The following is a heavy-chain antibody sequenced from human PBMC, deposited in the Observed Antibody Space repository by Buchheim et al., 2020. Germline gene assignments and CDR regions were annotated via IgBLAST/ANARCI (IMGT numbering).Heavy chain of an antibody. J-gene: IGHJ4*02. CDR2: FSGSGGST. CDR3: AKDSLTHLEWLSHFDY. V-gene: IGHV3-23*01. D-gene: IGHD3-3*01. Sequence: EVQLLESGGGLVQPGGSLRLSCAASGFTFSSYAMSWVRQAPGKGLEWVSAFSGSGGSTYYADSGKGRSTISRDNSKNTLYLQMNSLRAEDTAVYYCAKDSLTHLEWLSHFDYWGQGTL. CDR1: GFTFSSYA.